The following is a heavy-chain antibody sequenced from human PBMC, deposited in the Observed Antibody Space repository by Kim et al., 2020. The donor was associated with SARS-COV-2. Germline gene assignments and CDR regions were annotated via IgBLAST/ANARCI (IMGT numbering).Heavy chain of an antibody. D-gene: IGHD3-22*01. Sequence: ADSVKGRFTISRDNAKNTLYLQMNSLRAEDTAVYYCASGGSGYYPGPFDYWGQGTLVTVSS. J-gene: IGHJ4*02. CDR3: ASGGSGYYPGPFDY. V-gene: IGHV3-74*01.